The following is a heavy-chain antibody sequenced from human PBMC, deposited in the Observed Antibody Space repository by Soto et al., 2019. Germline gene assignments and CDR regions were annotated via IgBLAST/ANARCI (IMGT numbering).Heavy chain of an antibody. J-gene: IGHJ4*02. CDR1: GFTLSSYW. V-gene: IGHV3-7*01. CDR2: IKQDGSEK. D-gene: IGHD3-16*02. CDR3: ARVSDDNVWGSYRYGYYFDY. Sequence: PGGSLRLSCAASGFTLSSYWMSWVRQAPGKGLEWVANIKQDGSEKYYVDSVKGRFTISRDNAKNSLYLQMNSLRAEDTAVYYCARVSDDNVWGSYRYGYYFDYWGQGTLVTVSS.